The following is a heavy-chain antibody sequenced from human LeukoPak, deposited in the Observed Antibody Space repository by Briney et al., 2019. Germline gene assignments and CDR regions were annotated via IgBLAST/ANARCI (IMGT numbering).Heavy chain of an antibody. CDR2: MSYSGTT. CDR3: ARGRGDRGFYYYYVDV. J-gene: IGHJ6*03. Sequence: PSETLSLTCPVSVDSISAYYWSWFRQPPGMGLQWIGYMSYSGTTNYNPSLKSRVTISEDTSKKRFSLKLTSVTAADTAMYYCARGRGDRGFYYYYVDVWGKGTTVTVSS. D-gene: IGHD2-21*02. CDR1: VDSISAYY. V-gene: IGHV4-59*01.